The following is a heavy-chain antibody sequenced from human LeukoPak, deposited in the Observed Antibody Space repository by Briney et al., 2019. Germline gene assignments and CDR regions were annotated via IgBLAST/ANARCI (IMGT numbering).Heavy chain of an antibody. CDR2: IYYSGST. V-gene: IGHV4-59*01. CDR3: ARGDLSVTMVRGVIHPEYYFDY. CDR1: GGSIISYY. D-gene: IGHD3-10*01. J-gene: IGHJ4*02. Sequence: SETLSLTCPVSGGSIISYYWSWIRQPPGKGLEWIGHIYYSGSTNYNPSLKSRVTISVDTSKNQFSLKLSSVTAADTAVYYCARGDLSVTMVRGVIHPEYYFDYWGQGTLVTVSS.